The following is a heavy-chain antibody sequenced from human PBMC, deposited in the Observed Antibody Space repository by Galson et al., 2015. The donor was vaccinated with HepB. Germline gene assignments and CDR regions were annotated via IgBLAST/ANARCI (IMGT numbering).Heavy chain of an antibody. D-gene: IGHD2-8*02. CDR1: GFTFSNYA. CDR2: ISGSGAET. J-gene: IGHJ3*02. Sequence: SLRLSCAASGFTFSNYAMSWVRQAPVKGLEWVSAISGSGAETYFLDSVKGQFTISRDNSKNTLYLQMNSLRAEDTALYFCARVGFCTGNCYRAFDIWGQGTMVTVSS. V-gene: IGHV3-23*01. CDR3: ARVGFCTGNCYRAFDI.